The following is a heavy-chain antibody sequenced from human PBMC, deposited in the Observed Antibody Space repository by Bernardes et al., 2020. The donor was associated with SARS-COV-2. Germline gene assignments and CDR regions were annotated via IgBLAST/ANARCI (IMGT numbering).Heavy chain of an antibody. CDR3: ARDPGYTSGLNFDF. J-gene: IGHJ4*02. V-gene: IGHV3-11*01. Sequence: GGSLRLSCAASGFTFSDYYMSWIRQAPGKGLEWVSYISSSGSTIYYADSVRGRFTISRDNAKNSLYLQMNSLRAEDTAVYYCARDPGYTSGLNFDFWGQGTLVTVSS. CDR1: GFTFSDYY. CDR2: ISSSGSTI. D-gene: IGHD6-19*01.